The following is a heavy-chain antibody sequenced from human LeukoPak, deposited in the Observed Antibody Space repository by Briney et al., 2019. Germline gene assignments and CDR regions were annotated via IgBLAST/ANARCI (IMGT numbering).Heavy chain of an antibody. CDR3: AKGVYSTSWWSVDY. CDR2: ISGSGGST. D-gene: IGHD2-2*01. Sequence: PGGSLRLSCAASGFTFSSYAMGWARQAPGKGLEWVSGISGSGGSTYYADSVRGRFTISRDNSKDTLYLQVSSLRAEDTAVYYCAKGVYSTSWWSVDYWGQGTLVTVSS. J-gene: IGHJ4*02. V-gene: IGHV3-23*01. CDR1: GFTFSSYA.